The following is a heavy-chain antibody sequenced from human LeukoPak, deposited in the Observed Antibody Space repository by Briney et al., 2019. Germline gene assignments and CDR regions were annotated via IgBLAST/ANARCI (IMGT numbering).Heavy chain of an antibody. V-gene: IGHV4-34*01. Sequence: SETLSLTCAVYGGSFSGYYWSWIRQPPGKGLEWIGEINHSGSTNYNPSLKSRVTISVDTSKNQFSLKLSSVTAADTAVYYCARGGQLWLGGRLFGYWGQGTLVTVSS. CDR2: INHSGST. J-gene: IGHJ4*02. CDR1: GGSFSGYY. CDR3: ARGGQLWLGGRLFGY. D-gene: IGHD5-18*01.